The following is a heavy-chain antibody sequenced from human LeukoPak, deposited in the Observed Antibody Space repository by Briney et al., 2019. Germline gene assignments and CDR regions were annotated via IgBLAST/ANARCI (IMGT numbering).Heavy chain of an antibody. Sequence: SETLSLTCTVSGGPISSSSYYWGWIRQPPGKGLEWIGSIYYSGSTYYNPSLKSRVTISVDTSKNQFSLKLSSVTAADTAVYYCARQVAVAGPRLDYWGQGTLVTVSS. CDR1: GGPISSSSYY. D-gene: IGHD6-19*01. V-gene: IGHV4-39*01. CDR3: ARQVAVAGPRLDY. CDR2: IYYSGST. J-gene: IGHJ4*02.